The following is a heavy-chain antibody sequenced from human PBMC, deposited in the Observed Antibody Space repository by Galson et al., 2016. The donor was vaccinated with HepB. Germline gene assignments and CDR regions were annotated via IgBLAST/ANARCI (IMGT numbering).Heavy chain of an antibody. CDR2: IYNDGRK. V-gene: IGHV3-53*01. CDR3: ARVIVSGYDFRFDP. CDR1: GFTVSGDY. D-gene: IGHD3-3*01. Sequence: SLRLSCAASGFTVSGDYMSWVRQAPGKGLEWVSVIYNDGRKIYAESVKGRFTISRDNSKNMMYLEVSSLRAEDTAVYYCARVIVSGYDFRFDPWGQGTLVTVSS. J-gene: IGHJ5*02.